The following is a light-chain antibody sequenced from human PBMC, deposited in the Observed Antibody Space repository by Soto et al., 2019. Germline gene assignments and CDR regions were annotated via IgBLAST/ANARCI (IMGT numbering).Light chain of an antibody. V-gene: IGKV1-39*01. J-gene: IGKJ4*01. Sequence: DVQMTQSPSSLSASVGDRVTITCRASQSIASFLNWYQQRPGTAPKLLIYAASNLESGVPSRFSGRGSATDFTLSISSLQPEDFATYFCQQSYSTPLTFGGGTKVEI. CDR3: QQSYSTPLT. CDR2: AAS. CDR1: QSIASF.